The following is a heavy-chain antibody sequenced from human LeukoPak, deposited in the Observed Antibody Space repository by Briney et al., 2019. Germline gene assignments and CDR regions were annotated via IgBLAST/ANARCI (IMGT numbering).Heavy chain of an antibody. J-gene: IGHJ4*02. V-gene: IGHV1-8*01. D-gene: IGHD3-22*01. Sequence: ASVKVSCKASGYTFTSYDINWVRQATGQGLEWMGWMNPNSGNTGYAQKFQGRVTMTRNTSISTAYMELSSLRSEDTAVYYCARGFRVYYYDSSGSPLGYWGQGTLVTVSS. CDR3: ARGFRVYYYDSSGSPLGY. CDR1: GYTFTSYD. CDR2: MNPNSGNT.